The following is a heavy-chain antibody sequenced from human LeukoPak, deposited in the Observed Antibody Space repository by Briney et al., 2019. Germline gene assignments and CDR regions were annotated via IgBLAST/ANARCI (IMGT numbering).Heavy chain of an antibody. V-gene: IGHV1-46*02. Sequence: GASVKVSCKASGYTFNNHYMYWVRQAPGQGPEWMGVINPSGGSTSYAQKFQGRVTMTRDTSTRTVYMEVNSLRSEDTAVYYCARQGTYSSAIGMGYWGQGTLVTVSS. CDR1: GYTFNNHY. CDR3: ARQGTYSSAIGMGY. D-gene: IGHD6-19*01. CDR2: INPSGGST. J-gene: IGHJ4*02.